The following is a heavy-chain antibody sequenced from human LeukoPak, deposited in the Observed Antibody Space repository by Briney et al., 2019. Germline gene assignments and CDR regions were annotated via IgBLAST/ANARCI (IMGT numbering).Heavy chain of an antibody. CDR1: GGSISSGGHS. J-gene: IGHJ4*02. Sequence: SETLSLTCAVSGGSISSGGHSWSWIRQPPGKGLEWIGYIYHSGSTYYNPSLKSRVTISVDRSKNQFSLKLSSVTAADTAVYYCARGPLNCSGGSCYAPYFDYWGQGTLVTVSS. CDR3: ARGPLNCSGGSCYAPYFDY. CDR2: IYHSGST. D-gene: IGHD2-15*01. V-gene: IGHV4-30-2*01.